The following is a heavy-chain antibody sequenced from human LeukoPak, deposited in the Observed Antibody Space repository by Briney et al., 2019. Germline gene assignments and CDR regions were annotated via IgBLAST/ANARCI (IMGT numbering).Heavy chain of an antibody. D-gene: IGHD3-10*01. CDR1: GFTFSDYY. CDR2: ISSSSSYT. Sequence: NPGGSLRLSCAASGFTFSDYYMSWIRQAPGKGLEWVSYISSSSSYTNYADSVKGRFTISRDNAKNLLYLQMNSLRAEDTAVYYCARDDGSGSSPLDYWGQGTLVTVSS. CDR3: ARDDGSGSSPLDY. J-gene: IGHJ4*02. V-gene: IGHV3-11*06.